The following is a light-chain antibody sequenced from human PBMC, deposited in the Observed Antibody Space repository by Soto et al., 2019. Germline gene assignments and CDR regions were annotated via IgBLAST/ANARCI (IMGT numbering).Light chain of an antibody. Sequence: EIVMTQSPATLSVSPGERATLSCRASQSVSSNFAWYQQKPGQAPRLLIYGASTRATGFPPRFSGSGAGTEFTLTISSLQSEDCAVYYCQQYNNWPLFTFGPGTKVDIK. CDR3: QQYNNWPLFT. CDR2: GAS. CDR1: QSVSSN. V-gene: IGKV3-15*01. J-gene: IGKJ3*01.